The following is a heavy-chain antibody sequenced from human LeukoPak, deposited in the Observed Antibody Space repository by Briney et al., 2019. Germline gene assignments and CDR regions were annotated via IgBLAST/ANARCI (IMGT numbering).Heavy chain of an antibody. V-gene: IGHV4-59*08. CDR3: ARVEGDGYNPLGY. CDR2: IYYSGTT. J-gene: IGHJ4*02. Sequence: SETLSLTCTVSGGSISSYYWSWIRQPPGKGLEWIGYIYYSGTTYYNPSLKSRITMSVDTSKNQFSLRLSSVTAADTAMYYCARVEGDGYNPLGYWGPGTLVTVSS. D-gene: IGHD5-24*01. CDR1: GGSISSYY.